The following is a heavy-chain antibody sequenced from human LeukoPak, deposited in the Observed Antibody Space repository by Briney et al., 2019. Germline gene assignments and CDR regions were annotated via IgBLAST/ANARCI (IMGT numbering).Heavy chain of an antibody. CDR1: GFTFSSYG. D-gene: IGHD3-16*02. CDR3: ATYDYVWGSYRPPFDY. J-gene: IGHJ4*02. CDR2: IWYDGSNK. V-gene: IGHV3-33*01. Sequence: GGSLRPSCAASGFTFSSYGMHWVRQAPGKGLEWVAVIWYDGSNKYYADSVKGRFTISRDNSKNTLYLQMNSLRAEDTAVYYCATYDYVWGSYRPPFDYWGQGTLVTVSS.